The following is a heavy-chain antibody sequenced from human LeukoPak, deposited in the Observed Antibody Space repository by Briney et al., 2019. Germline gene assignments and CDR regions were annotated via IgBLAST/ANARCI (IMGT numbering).Heavy chain of an antibody. CDR1: GYTFSGYY. CDR2: INCNSGDT. CDR3: ARDRDYYDSSGYDPRYYYYMDV. Sequence: ASVKVSCKASGYTFSGYYIHWMRQAPGQGLEWMGWINCNSGDTNYAQRFQGRVTMTRDTSITTAYMDLSRLTSGDTAVYYCARDRDYYDSSGYDPRYYYYMDVWGKGTTVTVSS. J-gene: IGHJ6*03. D-gene: IGHD3-22*01. V-gene: IGHV1-2*02.